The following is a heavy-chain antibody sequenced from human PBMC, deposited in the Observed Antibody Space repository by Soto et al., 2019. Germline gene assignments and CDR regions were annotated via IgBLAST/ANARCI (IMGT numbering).Heavy chain of an antibody. CDR2: ISSYNGNI. D-gene: IGHD2-15*01. J-gene: IGHJ5*02. Sequence: QAQLVQSGPEVKKAGASVKVSCKASGYTFTSFGISWVRQAPGQGPEWVGWISSYNGNINYAQKLQGRVTMTTDTSTSTAYMELRSLRSDDTAVYYCARDGGSTPRWFAPWGQGTLVTVSA. CDR3: ARDGGSTPRWFAP. CDR1: GYTFTSFG. V-gene: IGHV1-18*01.